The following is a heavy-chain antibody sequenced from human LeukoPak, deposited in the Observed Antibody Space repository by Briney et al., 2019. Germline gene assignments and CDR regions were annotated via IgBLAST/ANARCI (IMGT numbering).Heavy chain of an antibody. D-gene: IGHD5-12*01. J-gene: IGHJ6*04. CDR3: ARDPSGYVLDV. CDR2: IYYSGST. V-gene: IGHV4-59*01. CDR1: GGSISSYY. Sequence: SETLSLTCTVSGGSISSYYWSWIRQPPGKGLEWIGYIYYSGSTNYNPSLKSRVTISVDTSKNQFSLKLSSVTAADTAVYYCARDPSGYVLDVWGKGTTVTVAS.